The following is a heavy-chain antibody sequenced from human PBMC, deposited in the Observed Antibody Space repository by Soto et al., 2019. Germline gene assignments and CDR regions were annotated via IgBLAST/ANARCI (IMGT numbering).Heavy chain of an antibody. J-gene: IGHJ4*02. D-gene: IGHD1-26*01. CDR3: ASGRYGDY. CDR2: ISAHNGNT. CDR1: GYIFTTYG. Sequence: QVHLVQSGAEVKKPGASVKVSCKGSGYIFTTYGITWVRQAPGQGLEWMGWISAHNGNTNYAQKLQGRVTVTTDTSTSTAYMELTNLRSDDTAVYYCASGRYGDYWAQGALVTVSS. V-gene: IGHV1-18*01.